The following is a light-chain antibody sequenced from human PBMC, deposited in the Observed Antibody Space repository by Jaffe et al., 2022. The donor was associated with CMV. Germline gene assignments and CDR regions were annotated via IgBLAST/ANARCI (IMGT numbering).Light chain of an antibody. Sequence: QSALAQPASVSGSPGQSITISCTGTSSDVGDYNYVSWYQQHPGNTPKLIIYDVSHRPSGVSNRFSGSKSGNTASLTISGLQAEDEADYYCRSYMRSSEVFGGGTKLTVL. V-gene: IGLV2-14*03. CDR3: RSYMRSSEV. J-gene: IGLJ3*02. CDR1: SSDVGDYNY. CDR2: DVS.